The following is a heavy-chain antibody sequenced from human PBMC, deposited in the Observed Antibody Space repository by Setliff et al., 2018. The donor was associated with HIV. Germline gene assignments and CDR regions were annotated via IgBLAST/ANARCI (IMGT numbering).Heavy chain of an antibody. Sequence: PGGSLRLSCAASGFTFGDYALSWVRQAPGKGLEWVGFIRSKAYGGTTEYAASVKGRFTISRDDSKSIAYLQMNSLKTEDTAVYYCTRGGTGTTYDYWGQGTLVTVSS. J-gene: IGHJ4*02. D-gene: IGHD1-7*01. V-gene: IGHV3-49*04. CDR3: TRGGTGTTYDY. CDR1: GFTFGDYA. CDR2: IRSKAYGGTT.